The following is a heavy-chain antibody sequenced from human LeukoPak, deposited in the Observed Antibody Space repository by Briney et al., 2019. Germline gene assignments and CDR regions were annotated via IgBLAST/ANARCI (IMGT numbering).Heavy chain of an antibody. V-gene: IGHV1-8*01. J-gene: IGHJ4*02. CDR3: ARARRRGTMIVVVRLDY. CDR1: GYTFTSYD. CDR2: MNPNSGNT. Sequence: ASVKVSCKASGYTFTSYDINWVRQATGHGLEWMGWMNPNSGNTGYAQKFQGRVTMTRNTSISTAYMELSSLRSEDTAVYYCARARRRGTMIVVVRLDYWGQGTLVTVSS. D-gene: IGHD3-22*01.